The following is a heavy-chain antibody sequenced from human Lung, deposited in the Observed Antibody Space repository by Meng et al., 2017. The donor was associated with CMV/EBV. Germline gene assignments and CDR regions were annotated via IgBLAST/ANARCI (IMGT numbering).Heavy chain of an antibody. CDR2: ITGSSSST. V-gene: IGHV3-23*01. J-gene: IGHJ3*02. D-gene: IGHD5-12*01. Sequence: GGSXRLSCAASGFAFSSYAMSWVRQAPGKGLEWVPGITGSSSSTYYGDSVKGRFTISRDNPKNTLYLQMNSLRAEDTAVYYCAKPRLLVAPRHPTYGAFDIXGQGXMVTVS. CDR1: GFAFSSYA. CDR3: AKPRLLVAPRHPTYGAFDI.